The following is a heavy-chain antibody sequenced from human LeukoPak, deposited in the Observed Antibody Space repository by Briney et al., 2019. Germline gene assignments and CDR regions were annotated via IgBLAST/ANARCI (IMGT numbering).Heavy chain of an antibody. V-gene: IGHV3-66*01. Sequence: GGSLRLSCAASGFNVKPNYMSWVRQSPGKGLEWVSVFYSGGTVRYADSVRYRFTISRDISKNMVNLQMNSLRVEDTAVYYCTRDPHNSGSGRYFDLWGRGTLVTVSS. CDR3: TRDPHNSGSGRYFDL. CDR1: GFNVKPNY. CDR2: FYSGGTV. J-gene: IGHJ2*01. D-gene: IGHD3-10*01.